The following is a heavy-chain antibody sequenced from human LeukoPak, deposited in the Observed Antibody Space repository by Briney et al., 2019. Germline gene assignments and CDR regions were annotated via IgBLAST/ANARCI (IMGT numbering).Heavy chain of an antibody. D-gene: IGHD3-10*01. CDR3: AREYGSGSYYHRNYYYYGMDV. CDR2: INPNSGGT. CDR1: GYTFTGYY. J-gene: IGHJ6*02. V-gene: IGHV1-2*04. Sequence: ASVKVSCKASGYTFTGYYMHWVRQAPGQGLEWMGWINPNSGGTNYAQKFQGWVTMTRDTSISTAYMELSRLRSDDTAVYYCAREYGSGSYYHRNYYYYGMDVWGQGTTVTVSS.